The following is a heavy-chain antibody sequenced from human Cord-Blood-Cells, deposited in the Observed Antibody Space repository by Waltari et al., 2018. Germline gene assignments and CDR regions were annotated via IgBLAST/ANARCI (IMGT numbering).Heavy chain of an antibody. J-gene: IGHJ2*01. CDR3: ARLQQQLVLYWYFDL. V-gene: IGHV4-39*01. D-gene: IGHD6-13*01. CDR1: GGSIRSSSYY. Sequence: QLQLQESGPGLVKPSETLSLTCTVSGGSIRSSSYYWGWIRQPPGKGLEWIGSIYHSGSTYYNPSLKSRVTISVDTSKNQFSLKLSSVTAADTAVYYCARLQQQLVLYWYFDLWGRGTLVTVSS. CDR2: IYHSGST.